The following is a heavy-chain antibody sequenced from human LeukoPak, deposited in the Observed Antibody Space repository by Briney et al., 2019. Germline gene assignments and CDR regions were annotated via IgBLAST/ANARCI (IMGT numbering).Heavy chain of an antibody. Sequence: GESLQISCKGYIYSFTSYWIGWVRQMPGKGLEWMGIINPADSDTRYSPSFQGQVTISTDKSISTAYLQWSSLKASDTAMYYCARLGDYGMDVWGQGTTVAASS. V-gene: IGHV5-51*01. CDR2: INPADSDT. CDR1: IYSFTSYW. CDR3: ARLGDYGMDV. J-gene: IGHJ6*02. D-gene: IGHD6-6*01.